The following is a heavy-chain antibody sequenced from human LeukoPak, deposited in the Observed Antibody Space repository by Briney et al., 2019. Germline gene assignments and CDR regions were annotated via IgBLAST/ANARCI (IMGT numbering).Heavy chain of an antibody. Sequence: SETLSLTCPVSGVSISSDKYYWSWIRQRPGKGLEWIGYMDYSGSTSYNPSLKSRVSISLATPKNQFSLKLTSVTAADTAVYYCATPYCGTISCLDVFDIWGQGTMVTVSS. CDR2: MDYSGST. D-gene: IGHD2-21*01. J-gene: IGHJ3*02. V-gene: IGHV4-31*03. CDR3: ATPYCGTISCLDVFDI. CDR1: GVSISSDKYY.